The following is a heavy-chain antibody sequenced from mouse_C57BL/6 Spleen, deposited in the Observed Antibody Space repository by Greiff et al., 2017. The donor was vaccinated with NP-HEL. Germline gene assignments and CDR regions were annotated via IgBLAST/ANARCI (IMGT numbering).Heavy chain of an antibody. D-gene: IGHD1-1*01. CDR2: IYPGSGST. J-gene: IGHJ2*01. CDR3: ARHSIYYDGSSYYFDD. V-gene: IGHV1-55*01. CDR1: GYTFTSYW. Sequence: VQLQQSGAELVKPGASVKMSCKASGYTFTSYWITWVKQRPGQGLEWIGDIYPGSGSTNYNEKFKSKATLPVATSSSTAYMQLSSLTSEDSAVYYCARHSIYYDGSSYYFDDWGQGTTLTVSS.